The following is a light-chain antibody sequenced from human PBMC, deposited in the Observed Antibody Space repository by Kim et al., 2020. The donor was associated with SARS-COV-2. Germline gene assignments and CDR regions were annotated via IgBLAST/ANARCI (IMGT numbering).Light chain of an antibody. CDR3: EQYNYWYT. J-gene: IGKJ2*01. V-gene: IGKV3-15*01. CDR2: DIT. CDR1: QNVSHH. Sequence: EIVMTQSPATLSLSPGERATLSCMASQNVSHHLAWYQHKPGQAPRLLIYDITIRAAGVPARFSGSGSETEFTLTISSLQSEDFAIYYCEQYNYWYTFGQGTKLEI.